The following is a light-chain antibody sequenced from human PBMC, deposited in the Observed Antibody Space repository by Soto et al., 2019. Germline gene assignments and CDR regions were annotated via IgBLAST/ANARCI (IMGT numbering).Light chain of an antibody. J-gene: IGLJ2*01. V-gene: IGLV2-23*02. CDR1: SSDVGSYNY. CDR2: EVS. CDR3: SSYTGSSTLV. Sequence: QSALTQPASVSGSPGQSITISCTGTSSDVGSYNYVSWYQQHPGKAPKLMIYEVSKRPSGVSNRFSGSKSGNTASLTISGLQAEDEADYYCSSYTGSSTLVFGGGTKLTVL.